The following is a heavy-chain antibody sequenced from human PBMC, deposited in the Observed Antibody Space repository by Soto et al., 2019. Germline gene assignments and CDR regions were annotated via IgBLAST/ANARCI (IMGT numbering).Heavy chain of an antibody. CDR2: ISSSSSYI. J-gene: IGHJ4*02. Sequence: GGSLRLSCAASGFTFSSYSMDWVRQAPGKGLEWVSSISSSSSYIYYADSVKGRFTISRDNAKNSLYLQMNSLRAEDTAVYYCARGLLYGDYAYFDYWGQGTLVTVSS. V-gene: IGHV3-21*01. CDR1: GFTFSSYS. D-gene: IGHD4-17*01. CDR3: ARGLLYGDYAYFDY.